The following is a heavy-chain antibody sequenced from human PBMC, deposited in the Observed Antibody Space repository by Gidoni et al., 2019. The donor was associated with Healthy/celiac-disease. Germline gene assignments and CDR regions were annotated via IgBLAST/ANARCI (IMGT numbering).Heavy chain of an antibody. D-gene: IGHD3-3*01. CDR3: ARHLIDLEWLLYRYFDL. CDR2: IYYSGST. CDR1: CVSISSSSYY. Sequence: QLQLQESGPGLVKPSETLSLPCPVSCVSISSSSYYWGWIRQPPGKGLEWIGSIYYSGSTYYNPSLKSRVTIAVDTSKNQFSLKLSSVTAADTAVYYCARHLIDLEWLLYRYFDLWGRGTLVTVSS. J-gene: IGHJ2*01. V-gene: IGHV4-39*01.